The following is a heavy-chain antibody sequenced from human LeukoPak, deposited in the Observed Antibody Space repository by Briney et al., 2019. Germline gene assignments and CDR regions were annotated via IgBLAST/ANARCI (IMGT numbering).Heavy chain of an antibody. D-gene: IGHD4-17*01. V-gene: IGHV3-66*01. J-gene: IGHJ4*02. CDR1: GFTVSSNY. CDR3: AREPQTRDYGDQLYYFDY. CDR2: MYSGGNT. Sequence: PGGSLRLSCAASGFTVSSNYMSWVRQAPGKGLEWVSVMYSGGNTYYADSVKGRFTISRDNSKNTLFLQMNSLRAEDTAVYYCAREPQTRDYGDQLYYFDYWGQGTLVTVSS.